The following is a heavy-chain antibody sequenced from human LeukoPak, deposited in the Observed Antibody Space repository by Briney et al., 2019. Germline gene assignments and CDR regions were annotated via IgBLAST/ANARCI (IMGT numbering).Heavy chain of an antibody. CDR1: GFTFSSYV. CDR3: AREQVAGRFDY. V-gene: IGHV3-48*04. Sequence: PGGSLRLSCAASGFTFSSYVMSWVRQAPGKGLEWVSSMSGSGSTIYYADSVKGRFIISRDNAKNSLYLRMNSLRAEDTAVYYCAREQVAGRFDYWGQGTLVTVSS. CDR2: MSGSGSTI. D-gene: IGHD6-19*01. J-gene: IGHJ4*02.